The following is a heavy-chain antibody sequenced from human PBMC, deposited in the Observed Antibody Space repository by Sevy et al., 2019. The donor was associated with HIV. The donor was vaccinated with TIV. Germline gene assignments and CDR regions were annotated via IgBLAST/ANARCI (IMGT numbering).Heavy chain of an antibody. J-gene: IGHJ5*02. Sequence: GGSLRLSCAASGFAFNTFGMHWVRRAPGKGLEWVAFISFDENIEYYADSGKGRFTISRDNSKNMLYLQMNSLRAEDTAMYYCARDRYCSTSRCYNWIDPWGQGTLVTVSS. CDR2: ISFDENIE. D-gene: IGHD2-2*01. CDR1: GFAFNTFG. CDR3: ARDRYCSTSRCYNWIDP. V-gene: IGHV3-33*01.